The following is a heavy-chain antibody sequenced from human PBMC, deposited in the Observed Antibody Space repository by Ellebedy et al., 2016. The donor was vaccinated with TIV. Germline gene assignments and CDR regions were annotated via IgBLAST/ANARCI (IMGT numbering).Heavy chain of an antibody. J-gene: IGHJ2*01. Sequence: GESLKISCAASGFTFSSYAMSWVRQAPGKGLEWVSAISGSGGSTYYADSVKGRFTISRDNSKNTLDLQMNSLRAEDTAVYYCARAPLAYCGGDCYLNWYFDLWGRGTLVTISS. D-gene: IGHD2-21*02. CDR2: ISGSGGST. CDR3: ARAPLAYCGGDCYLNWYFDL. V-gene: IGHV3-23*01. CDR1: GFTFSSYA.